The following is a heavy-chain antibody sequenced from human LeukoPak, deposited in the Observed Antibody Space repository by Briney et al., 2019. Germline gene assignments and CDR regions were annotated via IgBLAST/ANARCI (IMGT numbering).Heavy chain of an antibody. CDR1: GYTLIELP. CDR3: ATDRLRTMVRGVLRSLEGFDP. CDR2: FDLEEGET. Sequence: ASVKVSCKVSGYTLIELPTHWVRQAPGKGLEWMGGFDLEEGETIYAQKFQGRVTMTEDTSTDTAYMELSSLRSEDTAVYYCATDRLRTMVRGVLRSLEGFDPWGQGTLVTVSS. J-gene: IGHJ5*02. V-gene: IGHV1-24*01. D-gene: IGHD3-10*01.